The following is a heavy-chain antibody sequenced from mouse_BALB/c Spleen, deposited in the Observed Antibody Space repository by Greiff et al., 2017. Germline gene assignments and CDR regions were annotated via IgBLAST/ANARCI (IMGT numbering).Heavy chain of an antibody. J-gene: IGHJ2*01. D-gene: IGHD2-1*01. CDR1: GYTFTSYW. CDR3: AREGIYYGNSH. V-gene: IGHV1-87*01. Sequence: VQLQQSGAELARPGASVKLSCKASGYTFTSYWMQWVKQRPGQGLEWIGAIYPGDGDTRYTQKFKGKATLTADKSSSTAYMQLSSLASEDSAVYYCAREGIYYGNSHWGQGTTLTVSS. CDR2: IYPGDGDT.